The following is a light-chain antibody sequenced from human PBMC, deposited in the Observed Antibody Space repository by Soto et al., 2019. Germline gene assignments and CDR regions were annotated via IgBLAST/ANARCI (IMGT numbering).Light chain of an antibody. Sequence: DIQMTQSPSSLSASVEDKFTFTCRASQPISRFLNWYQQKPGKAPNLLIYAASGLQSGVPSRFSGSGSGTDFTLTISSLQPEDFASYHCQQSHSPPYTFGQGTKLEIK. J-gene: IGKJ2*01. V-gene: IGKV1-39*01. CDR3: QQSHSPPYT. CDR1: QPISRF. CDR2: AAS.